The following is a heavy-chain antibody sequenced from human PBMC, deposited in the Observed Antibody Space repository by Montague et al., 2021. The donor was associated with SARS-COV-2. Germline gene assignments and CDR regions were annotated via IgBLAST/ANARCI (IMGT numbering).Heavy chain of an antibody. J-gene: IGHJ6*02. CDR1: GGSFSGYY. CDR2: TNHSGST. D-gene: IGHD4-11*01. CDR3: ARARSVTTFFLGVRGAMDV. Sequence: SETLSLTCAVYGGSFSGYYWSWIRQPPGKGLEWIGETNHSGSTNYNPSLKSRVTISVDTSKNQFSLKLSSVTAAETAVYYCARARSVTTFFLGVRGAMDVWGQGTTVTVSS. V-gene: IGHV4-34*01.